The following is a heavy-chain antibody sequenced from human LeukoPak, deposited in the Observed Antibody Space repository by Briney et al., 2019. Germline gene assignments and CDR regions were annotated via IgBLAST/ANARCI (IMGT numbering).Heavy chain of an antibody. V-gene: IGHV3-30*02. CDR3: ARQYSSEFDY. CDR1: GFTFSRFG. CDR2: IRYDGSDK. D-gene: IGHD6-19*01. J-gene: IGHJ4*02. Sequence: PGGSLRLSCAASGFTFSRFGMHWVRQAPGKGLEWVALIRYDGSDKYYADSVRGRFTISRDNSKNTFYLQMDSLRTDDTAVYYCARQYSSEFDYWGRGTLVTVSS.